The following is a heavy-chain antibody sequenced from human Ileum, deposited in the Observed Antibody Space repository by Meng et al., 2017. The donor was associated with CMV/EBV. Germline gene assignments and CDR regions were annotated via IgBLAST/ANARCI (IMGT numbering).Heavy chain of an antibody. CDR2: IKQDGSEK. Sequence: GESLKISCAASGFTFSRYWMSWVRQAPGKGLEWVANIKQDGSEKKYVDAVKGRFIITRDNADNSLHLQMNSLRTEDTAVYYCARDGGSGYSFDNWGQGTLVTVSS. CDR1: GFTFSRYW. V-gene: IGHV3-7*01. CDR3: ARDGGSGYSFDN. D-gene: IGHD5-12*01. J-gene: IGHJ4*02.